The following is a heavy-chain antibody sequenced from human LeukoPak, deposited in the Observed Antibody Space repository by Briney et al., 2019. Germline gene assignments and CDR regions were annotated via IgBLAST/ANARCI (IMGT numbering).Heavy chain of an antibody. D-gene: IGHD5-24*01. V-gene: IGHV4-31*03. J-gene: IGHJ4*02. Sequence: SETLSLTCNVSGDSITSGGFYWAWIRQSPGKGLEWIGNIYRSGSTYYNPSLKSRLRISVDTSENQFSLELNSVTAADTAVYYCARDVEMSTIGHYFDYWGQGSLVTVSS. CDR2: IYRSGST. CDR3: ARDVEMSTIGHYFDY. CDR1: GDSITSGGFY.